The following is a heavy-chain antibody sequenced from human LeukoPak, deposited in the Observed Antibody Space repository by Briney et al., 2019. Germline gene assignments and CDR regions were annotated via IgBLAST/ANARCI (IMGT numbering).Heavy chain of an antibody. J-gene: IGHJ4*02. CDR1: GGSISSNSYH. CDR3: ARHKKLWGSLAAAGTRRYFDY. Sequence: TSETLSLTCAVSGGSISSNSYHWGWIRQPPGKGLEWIGSIYYSGSTYYNPSLKSRVTISVDTSKNQFSLKLSSVTAADTAVYYCARHKKLWGSLAAAGTRRYFDYWGQGTLVTVSS. D-gene: IGHD6-13*01. V-gene: IGHV4-39*01. CDR2: IYYSGST.